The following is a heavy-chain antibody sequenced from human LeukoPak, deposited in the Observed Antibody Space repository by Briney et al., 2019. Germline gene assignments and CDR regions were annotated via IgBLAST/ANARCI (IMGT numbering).Heavy chain of an antibody. CDR2: IHSSGST. V-gene: IGHV4-4*07. J-gene: IGHJ4*02. CDR1: GGSINTYY. CDR3: ARDNDFFDY. Sequence: SETLSLTCSVSGGSINTYYWSCILQPAGKGLEWIGRIHSSGSTHYNPSLKSRVTMSLDTSKNQFSLKLTSVTAADTAVYYCARDNDFFDYWGQGTLVTVSS.